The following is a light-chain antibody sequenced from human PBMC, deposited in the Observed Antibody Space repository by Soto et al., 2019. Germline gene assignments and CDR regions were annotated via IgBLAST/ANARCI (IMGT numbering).Light chain of an antibody. V-gene: IGLV2-8*01. Sequence: QSVLTQPPSASGSPGQSVTISCTGTSSDVGGYHYVSWYQQHSGKAPKLMIYDVNKRPSGVPDRFSGSKSGNSASLTVSGLQTEDEADYYCSSYAGNNNVVFGGGTKLTVL. CDR2: DVN. J-gene: IGLJ2*01. CDR1: SSDVGGYHY. CDR3: SSYAGNNNVV.